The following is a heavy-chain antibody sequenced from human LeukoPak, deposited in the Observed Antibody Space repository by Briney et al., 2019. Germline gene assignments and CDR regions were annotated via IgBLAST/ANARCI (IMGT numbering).Heavy chain of an antibody. CDR1: GFTFSSYT. V-gene: IGHV3-21*01. Sequence: GGSLRLSCAASGFTFSSYTFTWVRQAPGKGLEWVASITSTSSYIYYSDSVQGRFAVSRDNAKNSLYLQMNSLRVEDTAVFYCVRRGPNNSGLDYWGQGTLVTVSS. CDR3: VRRGPNNSGLDY. CDR2: ITSTSSYI. J-gene: IGHJ4*02. D-gene: IGHD5-12*01.